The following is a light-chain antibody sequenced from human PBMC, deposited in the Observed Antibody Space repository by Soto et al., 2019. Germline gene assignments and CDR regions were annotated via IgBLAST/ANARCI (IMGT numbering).Light chain of an antibody. CDR2: DAS. Sequence: EIVLTQSPATLSLSPGERATLSRRASQSVSSYLAWYQQKPGQAPRLLINDASNRAAGVPARFSGSGSETDFTLTISSLEPEDFAVYYCQQRGHWPLTFGGGTKVDIK. V-gene: IGKV3-11*01. CDR3: QQRGHWPLT. CDR1: QSVSSY. J-gene: IGKJ4*01.